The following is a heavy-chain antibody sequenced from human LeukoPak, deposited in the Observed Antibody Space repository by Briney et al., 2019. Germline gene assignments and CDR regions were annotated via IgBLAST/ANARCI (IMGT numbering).Heavy chain of an antibody. V-gene: IGHV4-59*12. Sequence: SETLSLTCTVSGGSISSYYWSWIRQPPGKGLEWIGYIYYSGSTNYNPSLKSRVTISVDTSKNQFSLKLSSVTAADTAVYYCARWRWELGASKDAFDIWGQGTMVTVSS. D-gene: IGHD1-26*01. CDR3: ARWRWELGASKDAFDI. J-gene: IGHJ3*02. CDR2: IYYSGST. CDR1: GGSISSYY.